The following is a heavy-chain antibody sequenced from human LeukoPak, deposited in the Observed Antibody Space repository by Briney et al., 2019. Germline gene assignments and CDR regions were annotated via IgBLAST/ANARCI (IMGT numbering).Heavy chain of an antibody. CDR2: IKQDGSEK. Sequence: GGSLRLSCVASGFTYSSYWMSWVRQAPGKGLEWVANIKQDGSEKNYVDSVKGRFTISRDNAKNSLYLQMNSLRAEDTAVYYCTRDYRGTFNYWGQGTLVTVSS. CDR3: TRDYRGTFNY. CDR1: GFTYSSYW. J-gene: IGHJ4*02. D-gene: IGHD1-26*01. V-gene: IGHV3-7*03.